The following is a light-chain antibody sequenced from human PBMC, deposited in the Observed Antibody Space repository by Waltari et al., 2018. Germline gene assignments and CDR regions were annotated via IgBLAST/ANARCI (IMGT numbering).Light chain of an antibody. CDR3: QQYYSYPPLT. CDR2: AAS. Sequence: AIRMTQSPSPFSASTGDSVTITCRASQGISSDFAWYQQKPGKAPKLLIYAASTLQSGVPSRFSGSGSGTDFTLTSSCLQSEDFATYYCQQYYSYPPLTFGGGTKVEIK. CDR1: QGISSD. J-gene: IGKJ4*01. V-gene: IGKV1-8*01.